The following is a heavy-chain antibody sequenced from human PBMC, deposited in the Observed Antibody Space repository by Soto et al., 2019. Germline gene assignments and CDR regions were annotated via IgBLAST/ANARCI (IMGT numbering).Heavy chain of an antibody. Sequence: VQLVESGGGLVKPGGSLRLSCTASGFTFSSYGMTWVRQAPGKGLEWVSSISRASDYIYYADSVNGRFTISRDNAKNSLYLQMNSLRAEDTAVHFCVPSRITLIRGRIINHPYNWFDPWGQGTLVTVSS. D-gene: IGHD3-10*01. CDR2: ISRASDYI. J-gene: IGHJ5*02. CDR1: GFTFSSYG. CDR3: VPSRITLIRGRIINHPYNWFDP. V-gene: IGHV3-21*01.